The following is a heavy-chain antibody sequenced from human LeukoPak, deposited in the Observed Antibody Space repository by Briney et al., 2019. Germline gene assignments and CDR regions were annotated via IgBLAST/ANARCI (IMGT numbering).Heavy chain of an antibody. CDR3: ASGSAPINYYDSRGFDY. D-gene: IGHD3-22*01. V-gene: IGHV1-69*04. CDR1: GGTFSSYA. Sequence: ASVKVSCKASGGTFSSYAISWVRQAPGQGLEWMGRIIPILGIANYAQKFQGRVTITADKSTSTAYMELSGLRSEDTAVYYCASGSAPINYYDSRGFDYWGQGTLVTVSS. CDR2: IIPILGIA. J-gene: IGHJ4*02.